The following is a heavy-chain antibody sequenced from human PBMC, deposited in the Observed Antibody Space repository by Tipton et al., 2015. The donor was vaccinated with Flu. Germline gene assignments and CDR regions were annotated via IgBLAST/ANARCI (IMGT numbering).Heavy chain of an antibody. CDR1: GGSISSSRYY. CDR3: ARYPESNYHWFGP. V-gene: IGHV4-39*07. J-gene: IGHJ5*02. Sequence: TLSLTCTVSGGSISSSRYYWGWIRQPPGKGLEWIGSIYHSGTAYYNPSLKSRVTISVDTSKNQISLKLSSVTAADTAVYYCARYPESNYHWFGPWGQGPLVTVSS. D-gene: IGHD4-11*01. CDR2: IYHSGTA.